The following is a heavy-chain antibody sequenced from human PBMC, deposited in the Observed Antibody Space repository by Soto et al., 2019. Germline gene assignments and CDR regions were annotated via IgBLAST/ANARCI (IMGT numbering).Heavy chain of an antibody. CDR1: GGSVSSGNYY. CDR3: ASPPLGAFDI. Sequence: QLQLQESGPGLVKPSETLSLTCTVSGGSVSSGNYYWGWLRQPPGKGLEWIGSVYYSGSTNYNSTLKSRVTISVDTPKNQFSLRLTSMTAADTAVYYCASPPLGAFDIWGQGTMVTGSS. J-gene: IGHJ3*02. CDR2: VYYSGST. D-gene: IGHD3-16*01. V-gene: IGHV4-39*01.